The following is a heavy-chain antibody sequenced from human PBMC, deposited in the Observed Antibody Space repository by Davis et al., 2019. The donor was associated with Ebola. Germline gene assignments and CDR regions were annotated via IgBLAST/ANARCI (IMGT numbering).Heavy chain of an antibody. D-gene: IGHD2-2*01. CDR3: ARGRPPRYCSSTSCSDV. CDR2: IYYSGST. V-gene: IGHV4-59*12. J-gene: IGHJ6*04. Sequence: PGGSLRLSCTVSGGSISSYYWSWIRQPPGKGLEWIGYIYYSGSTNYNPSLKSRVTISVDTSKNQFSLKLSSVTAADTAVYYCARGRPPRYCSSTSCSDVWGKGTTVTVSS. CDR1: GGSISSYY.